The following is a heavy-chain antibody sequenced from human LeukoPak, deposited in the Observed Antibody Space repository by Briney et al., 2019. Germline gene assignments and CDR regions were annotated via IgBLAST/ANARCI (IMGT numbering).Heavy chain of an antibody. V-gene: IGHV4-59*08. CDR3: ARHVWLQPFDY. Sequence: PSETLSLTCSVSGGSMNSYYWSWIRQSPGKGLEWIGYIYYSGSTNYNPSLKSRVTIPVDTSKNQFSLKLSSVTAADTAVYYCARHVWLQPFDYWGQGTLVTVSS. CDR1: GGSMNSYY. D-gene: IGHD3-9*01. J-gene: IGHJ4*02. CDR2: IYYSGST.